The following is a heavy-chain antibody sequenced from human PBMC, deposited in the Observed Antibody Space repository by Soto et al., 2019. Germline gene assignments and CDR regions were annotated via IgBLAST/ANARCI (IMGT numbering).Heavy chain of an antibody. D-gene: IGHD3-10*01. CDR3: ASALVRMVRGVIISYGMDV. CDR1: GGSISSYY. CDR2: IYYSGST. Sequence: TSETLSLTCTVSGGSISSYYWSWIRQPPGKGLEWIGYIYYSGSTNYNPSLKSRVTISVDTSKNQFSLKLSSVTAADTAVYYCASALVRMVRGVIISYGMDVWGQGTTVTVS. J-gene: IGHJ6*02. V-gene: IGHV4-59*01.